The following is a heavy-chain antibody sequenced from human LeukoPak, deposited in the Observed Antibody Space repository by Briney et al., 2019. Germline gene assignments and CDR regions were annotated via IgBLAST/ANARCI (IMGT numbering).Heavy chain of an antibody. D-gene: IGHD3-22*01. CDR2: ISGCGGST. V-gene: IGHV3-23*01. Sequence: GGSLRLSCAASGFTFSNYAMSWIRQAPGKGLEWVAGISGCGGSTYYADSVKGRFTISRDTSKNTLYLQMNSLRAEDTALYYCAKRYYYNSRGSPFDYWGQGSLVTVSS. CDR3: AKRYYYNSRGSPFDY. CDR1: GFTFSNYA. J-gene: IGHJ4*02.